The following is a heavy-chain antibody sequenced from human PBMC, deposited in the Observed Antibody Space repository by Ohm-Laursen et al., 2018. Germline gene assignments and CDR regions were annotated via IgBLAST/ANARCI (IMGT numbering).Heavy chain of an antibody. CDR1: GYTFTNYY. V-gene: IGHV1-46*01. CDR3: ARGQPIDF. CDR2: ISTGGGST. J-gene: IGHJ4*02. Sequence: ASVKVSCNASGYTFTNYYMHWVRQAPGQGLEWMGIISTGGGSTSHAQKFQGRLTMTRDTSTSTVYMELSSLRSEDTAMYYCARGQPIDFWGQGTLVTVSS.